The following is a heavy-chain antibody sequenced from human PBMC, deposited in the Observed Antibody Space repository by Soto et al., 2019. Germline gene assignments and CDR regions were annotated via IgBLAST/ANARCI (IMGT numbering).Heavy chain of an antibody. CDR1: GSTFPGYY. J-gene: IGHJ5*02. D-gene: IGHD2-15*01. Sequence: SVQVSFKDSGSTFPGYYMHWVRQAPGQGLEWMGWINPHSGGTNYAPKFQGRVTMTRDTSISTAYMELSRLSYDDTDVYYCAGDWDPWVVVVVAAANWLDHWGQGTLVTVSS. CDR3: AGDWDPWVVVVVAAANWLDH. V-gene: IGHV1-2*02. CDR2: INPHSGGT.